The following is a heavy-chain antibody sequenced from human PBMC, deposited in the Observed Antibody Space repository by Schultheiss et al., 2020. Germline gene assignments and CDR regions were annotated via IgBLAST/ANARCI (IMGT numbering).Heavy chain of an antibody. CDR2: IWYDGSNK. D-gene: IGHD1-14*01. Sequence: GGSLRLSCAASGFTFSSYGMHWVRQAPGKGLEWVAVIWYDGSNKYYADSVKGRFTISRDNSKNTLYLQMNSLRAEDTAVYYCARDSKEPDPNWFDPWGQGTLVTVSS. CDR1: GFTFSSYG. V-gene: IGHV3-33*01. J-gene: IGHJ5*02. CDR3: ARDSKEPDPNWFDP.